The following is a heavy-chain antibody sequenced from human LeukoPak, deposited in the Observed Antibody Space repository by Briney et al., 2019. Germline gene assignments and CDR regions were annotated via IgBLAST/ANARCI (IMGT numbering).Heavy chain of an antibody. CDR2: IYYSGST. Sequence: SETLSLTCTVSGGSISSSSYCWGWIRQPPGKGLEWIGSIYYSGSTYYNPSLKSRVTISIDTSKNQFSLKLSSVTAADTAVYYCARAPQLLYCTNGVCNFDYWGQGTLVTVSS. D-gene: IGHD2-8*01. CDR1: GGSISSSSYC. J-gene: IGHJ4*02. V-gene: IGHV4-39*07. CDR3: ARAPQLLYCTNGVCNFDY.